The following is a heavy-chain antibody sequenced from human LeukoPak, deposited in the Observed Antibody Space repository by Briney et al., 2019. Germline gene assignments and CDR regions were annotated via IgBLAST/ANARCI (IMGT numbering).Heavy chain of an antibody. J-gene: IGHJ4*02. CDR3: ARHPGYCSGGSCYSENFDY. Sequence: PSETLSLTCTVSGGSISSYYWSWIRQPPGKGLEWIGYIYYSGSTNYNPSLKSRVTISVDTSKNQFSLKLSSVTAADTAVYYCARHPGYCSGGSCYSENFDYWGRGTLVTVSS. V-gene: IGHV4-59*08. CDR2: IYYSGST. CDR1: GGSISSYY. D-gene: IGHD2-15*01.